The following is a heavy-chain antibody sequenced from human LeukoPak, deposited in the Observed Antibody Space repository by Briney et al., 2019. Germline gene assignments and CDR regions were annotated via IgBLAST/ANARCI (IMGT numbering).Heavy chain of an antibody. J-gene: IGHJ4*02. D-gene: IGHD5-24*01. CDR2: INHSGST. CDR1: GGSFSGYY. V-gene: IGHV4-34*01. CDR3: ARGRRLHKRFDY. Sequence: SETLSLTCAVYGGSFSGYYWSWIRQPPGKGLEWIGGINHSGSTNYNPSLKSRVTISVDTSKSQFSLKLSSVTAADTAVYYCARGRRLHKRFDYWGQGTLVTVSS.